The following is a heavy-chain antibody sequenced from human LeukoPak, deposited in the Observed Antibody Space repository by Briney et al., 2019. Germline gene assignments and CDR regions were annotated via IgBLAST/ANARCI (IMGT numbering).Heavy chain of an antibody. Sequence: ASVKVSCTASGGTFSRYAINWVRQAPGQGLEWMGGIIPIFGTANYAQKFQGRVTITADESTSTAYMELRSLRSDDTAVYYCALGYSSSSWYYYYGMDVWGQGTTVTVSS. CDR3: ALGYSSSSWYYYYGMDV. CDR2: IIPIFGTA. V-gene: IGHV1-69*13. CDR1: GGTFSRYA. D-gene: IGHD6-6*01. J-gene: IGHJ6*02.